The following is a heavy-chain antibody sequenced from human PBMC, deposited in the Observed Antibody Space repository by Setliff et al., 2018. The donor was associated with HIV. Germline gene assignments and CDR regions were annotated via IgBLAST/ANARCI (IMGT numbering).Heavy chain of an antibody. CDR1: GGSISSYY. CDR3: AREIQFSATTYYYYYMDD. J-gene: IGHJ6*03. D-gene: IGHD5-18*01. V-gene: IGHV4-4*07. CDR2: IYASGRT. Sequence: SETLSLTCTVSGGSISSYYWSWIRQPAGKGLEWIGRIYASGRTNYNPSPKSRVTLSVDTSKNQFSLRVTSVTAADTAVYYCAREIQFSATTYYYYYMDDWGRGTTVTV.